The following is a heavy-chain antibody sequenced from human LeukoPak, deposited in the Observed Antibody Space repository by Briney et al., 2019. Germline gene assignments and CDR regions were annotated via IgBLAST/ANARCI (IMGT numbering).Heavy chain of an antibody. J-gene: IGHJ5*02. CDR1: GFTFRSYE. D-gene: IGHD2/OR15-2a*01. V-gene: IGHV3-48*03. CDR2: ITGTGGAI. Sequence: GGSLRLSCAASGFTFRSYEMNWVRQAPGKGLEWVSYITGTGGAIYYTDSVKGRFTISRDNAKNSLYLQMDSLRAEDTAVYYCARSLIVLSNWFDPWGQGTLVTVSS. CDR3: ARSLIVLSNWFDP.